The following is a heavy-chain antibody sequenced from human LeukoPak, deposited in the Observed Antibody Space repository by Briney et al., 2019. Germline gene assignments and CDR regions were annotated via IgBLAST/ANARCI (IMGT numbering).Heavy chain of an antibody. CDR1: GFSFSDYY. D-gene: IGHD3-22*01. V-gene: IGHV3-11*04. CDR3: ARDPEYYYDSSGQTGGH. Sequence: GGSLRLSCAASGFSFSDYYMSWLRQAPGKGLEWVSYVSSSGTRIYYADSVKGRFTISRDNVKNSLYLQMNSLRAEDTAVYYCARDPEYYYDSSGQTGGHWGQGTLVTVSS. J-gene: IGHJ4*02. CDR2: VSSSGTRI.